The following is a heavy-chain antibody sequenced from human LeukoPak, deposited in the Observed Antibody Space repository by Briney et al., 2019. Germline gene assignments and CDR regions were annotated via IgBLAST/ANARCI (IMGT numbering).Heavy chain of an antibody. CDR1: GYTFTGYY. CDR3: AREYYDSRAVMKN. D-gene: IGHD3-22*01. Sequence: ASVKVSCTASGYTFTGYYMHWVRQAPGQGLEWMGWINPNSGGTNYAQTFQGRVTMTRDTSISTAYMELSRLRSEDTAVYYCAREYYDSRAVMKNWGQGTLVTVSS. V-gene: IGHV1-2*02. J-gene: IGHJ4*02. CDR2: INPNSGGT.